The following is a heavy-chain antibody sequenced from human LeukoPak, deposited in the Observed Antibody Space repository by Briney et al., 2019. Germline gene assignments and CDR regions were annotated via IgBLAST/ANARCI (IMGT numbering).Heavy chain of an antibody. Sequence: SETLSLTCAVYGGSFSGYYWSWIRQPPGKGLERIGEINHSGSTNYNPSLKSRVTISVDTSKNQFSLKLSSVTAADTAVYYCARGEGWLQLPIDYWGQGTLVTVSS. CDR1: GGSFSGYY. J-gene: IGHJ4*02. D-gene: IGHD5-24*01. V-gene: IGHV4-34*01. CDR3: ARGEGWLQLPIDY. CDR2: INHSGST.